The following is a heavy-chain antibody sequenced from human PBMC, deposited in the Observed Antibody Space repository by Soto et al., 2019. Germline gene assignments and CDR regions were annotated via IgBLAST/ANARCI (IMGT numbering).Heavy chain of an antibody. Sequence: EVQLLESGGGLVQPGGSLRLSCAASGFTFSSYAMSWVRQAPGKGLEWVSAISGSGGSTYYADSVKGRFTISRDNSKNTLYLQMNSLRAEDTAVYYCAKETSGVGATHYYGMDVWGQGTTVTVSS. CDR3: AKETSGVGATHYYGMDV. D-gene: IGHD1-26*01. CDR2: ISGSGGST. V-gene: IGHV3-23*01. CDR1: GFTFSSYA. J-gene: IGHJ6*02.